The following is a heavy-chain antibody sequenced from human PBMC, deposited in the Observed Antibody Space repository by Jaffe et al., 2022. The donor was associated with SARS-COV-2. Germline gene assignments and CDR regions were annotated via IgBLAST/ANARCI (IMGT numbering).Heavy chain of an antibody. V-gene: IGHV3-33*01. CDR3: AREAWFVAAAGTLVGWFDP. D-gene: IGHD6-13*01. Sequence: QVQLVESGGGVVQPGRSLRLSCAASGFTFSSYGMHWVRQAPGKGLEWVAVIWYDGSNKYYADSVKGRFTISRDNSKNTLYLQMNSLRAEDTAVYYCAREAWFVAAAGTLVGWFDPWGQGTLVTVSS. J-gene: IGHJ5*02. CDR2: IWYDGSNK. CDR1: GFTFSSYG.